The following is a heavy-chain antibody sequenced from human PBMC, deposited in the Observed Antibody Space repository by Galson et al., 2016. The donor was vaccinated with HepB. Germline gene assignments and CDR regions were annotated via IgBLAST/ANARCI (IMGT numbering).Heavy chain of an antibody. J-gene: IGHJ3*01. CDR2: ISGSGVGK. V-gene: IGHV3-23*01. D-gene: IGHD3-9*01. CDR1: GFTFNTYA. Sequence: SLRLSCAASGFTFNTYAMSWVRQFPGKGLEWVSGISGSGVGKHYADSVKGRFTISRDNSKNTMYLQMNSLRVEDTAIYYCAKADSLPYFDYEGDVFDVWGQGTLVTASS. CDR3: AKADSLPYFDYEGDVFDV.